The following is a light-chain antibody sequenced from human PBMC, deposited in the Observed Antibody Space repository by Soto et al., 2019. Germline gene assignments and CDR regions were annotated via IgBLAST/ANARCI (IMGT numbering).Light chain of an antibody. J-gene: IGKJ5*01. Sequence: EIVITQSPAPLSVSPGERATLSCRASQNILSNLAWYQQKPGQAPRLLIYGASTRATGIPARFSGSGSGTEFTLTISSLQSEDFEIYYCQQYNNWPITFGQGTRLEIK. CDR3: QQYNNWPIT. V-gene: IGKV3-15*01. CDR1: QNILSN. CDR2: GAS.